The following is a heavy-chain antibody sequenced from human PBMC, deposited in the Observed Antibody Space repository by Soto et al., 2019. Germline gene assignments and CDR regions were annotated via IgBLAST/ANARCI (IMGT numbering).Heavy chain of an antibody. V-gene: IGHV5-51*01. CDR1: GYSFTSYW. J-gene: IGHJ4*02. Sequence: GESLKISCKGSGYSFTSYWIGWVRQMPGKGLEWMGIIYPGDSDTRYSPSFQGQVAFSADKSISTACLQWSGLKASDTAIYYCARRLSTGWFFDFWGQGTLVTV. CDR2: IYPGDSDT. CDR3: ARRLSTGWFFDF. D-gene: IGHD6-19*01.